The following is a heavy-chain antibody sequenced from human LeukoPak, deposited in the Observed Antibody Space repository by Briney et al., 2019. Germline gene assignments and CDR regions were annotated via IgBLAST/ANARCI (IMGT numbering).Heavy chain of an antibody. Sequence: GASVKVSCKASGYTFTSYDINWVRQATGQGLEWMGWMNPNSGNTGYAQKFQGRVTMTRNTSISTAYMGLSRLRSDDTAVYYCARERDQLLLYFDYWGQGTLVTVSS. V-gene: IGHV1-8*01. CDR1: GYTFTSYD. J-gene: IGHJ4*02. D-gene: IGHD2-2*01. CDR2: MNPNSGNT. CDR3: ARERDQLLLYFDY.